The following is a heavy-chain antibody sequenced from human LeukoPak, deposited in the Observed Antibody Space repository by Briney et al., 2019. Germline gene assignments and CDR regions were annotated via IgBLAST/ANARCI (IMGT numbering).Heavy chain of an antibody. CDR3: ASSSSGWYGY. CDR2: ISGSGGST. CDR1: GFTFNNYA. Sequence: GGSLRLSCAASGFTFNNYAMNWVRQAPGKGLEWVSGISGSGGSTYYADSVKGRFTISRDNSKNTLYLQMNSLRAEDTAEYYCASSSSGWYGYWGQGTLVTVSS. V-gene: IGHV3-23*01. D-gene: IGHD6-19*01. J-gene: IGHJ4*02.